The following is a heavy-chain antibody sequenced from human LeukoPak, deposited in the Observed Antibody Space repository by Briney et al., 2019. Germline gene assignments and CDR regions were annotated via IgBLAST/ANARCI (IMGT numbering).Heavy chain of an antibody. Sequence: GASVKVSCKVSGYSLIEVAMHWVRQAPGKGLEWVGSFDPEDGEDGETHYAQKFQGRVTMTEDASTDTACMELTSLSSEDTALYYCAMTDRYAGRPFDYWGQGTLVTVSS. J-gene: IGHJ4*02. CDR3: AMTDRYAGRPFDY. D-gene: IGHD3-9*01. V-gene: IGHV1-24*01. CDR1: GYSLIEVA. CDR2: FDPEDGEDGET.